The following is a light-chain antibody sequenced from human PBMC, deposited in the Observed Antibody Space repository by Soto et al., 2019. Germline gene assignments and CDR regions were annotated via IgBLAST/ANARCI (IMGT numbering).Light chain of an antibody. Sequence: EIVMTQSPATLSVSPVERATLSCRASQSVGINLAWYQQKPGQAPRLLIYDASTRATDIPARFSGSGSGTEFTLTVSSLQSEDFAVYYCQQFNNWALTFGQGTKLEIK. CDR3: QQFNNWALT. CDR1: QSVGIN. CDR2: DAS. V-gene: IGKV3-15*01. J-gene: IGKJ2*01.